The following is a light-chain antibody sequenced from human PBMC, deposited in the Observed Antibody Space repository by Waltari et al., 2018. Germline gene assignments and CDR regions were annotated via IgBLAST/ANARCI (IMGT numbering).Light chain of an antibody. Sequence: QSVLPQPPSASGTPGQRVTIPCSGTSSNVGSIYVYWYKQLPGTAPKLLIYRDNQRPSGVPDRFSGSKSGTSASLAISGLRSEDEADYYCAAWDHNLGNYVFGTGTKVTVL. J-gene: IGLJ1*01. CDR1: SSNVGSIY. V-gene: IGLV1-47*01. CDR2: RDN. CDR3: AAWDHNLGNYV.